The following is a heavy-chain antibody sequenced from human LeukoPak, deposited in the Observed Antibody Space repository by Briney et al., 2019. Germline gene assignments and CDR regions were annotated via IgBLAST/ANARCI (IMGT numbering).Heavy chain of an antibody. CDR1: GGTFSSYA. V-gene: IGHV1-69*13. J-gene: IGHJ6*02. CDR3: ASPMDQSLYNYYFYGMDV. Sequence: ASVKVSCKASGGTFSSYAISWVRQAPGQGLEWMGGIIPIFGTANYAQKFQGRVTITADESTSTAYMELSSLRSEDTAVYYCASPMDQSLYNYYFYGMDVWGQGTTVTVSS. D-gene: IGHD3-10*01. CDR2: IIPIFGTA.